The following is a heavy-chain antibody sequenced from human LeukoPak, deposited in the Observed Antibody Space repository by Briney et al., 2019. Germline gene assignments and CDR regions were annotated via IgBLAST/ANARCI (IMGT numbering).Heavy chain of an antibody. Sequence: ASVKVSCKASGYTFTSYGISWVRQAPGQGLEWMGWISAYNGNTNYAQKLQGRVTMTTDTSTSTAYMELRSLRSDDTAVYYCARYDYVWGSYRRDAFDIWGQGTMVTVSS. V-gene: IGHV1-18*01. CDR2: ISAYNGNT. J-gene: IGHJ3*02. CDR1: GYTFTSYG. D-gene: IGHD3-16*02. CDR3: ARYDYVWGSYRRDAFDI.